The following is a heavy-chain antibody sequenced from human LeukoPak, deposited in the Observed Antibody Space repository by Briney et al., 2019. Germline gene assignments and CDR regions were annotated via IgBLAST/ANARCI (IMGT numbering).Heavy chain of an antibody. V-gene: IGHV5-51*01. CDR3: ARLRYCSSTSCYPKWFDP. Sequence: GESLKISCKGSGYSFTSYWIGWVRQMPGKGLEWMGIIYPGDSDTRYSPSFQGQVTISADKSISTAYLQWSSLKASDTAMYYCARLRYCSSTSCYPKWFDPWGQGTLVTVSS. D-gene: IGHD2-2*01. J-gene: IGHJ5*02. CDR2: IYPGDSDT. CDR1: GYSFTSYW.